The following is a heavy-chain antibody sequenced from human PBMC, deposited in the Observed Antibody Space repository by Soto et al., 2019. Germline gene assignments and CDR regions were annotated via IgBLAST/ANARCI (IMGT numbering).Heavy chain of an antibody. CDR1: GYTFSDYY. CDR2: MNPNSGDT. CDR3: ARESGGATATLDYYYFYMDV. D-gene: IGHD1-26*01. V-gene: IGHV1-2*02. Sequence: QVQLVQSGAEVKKPGASVTVSCKASGYTFSDYYLHWVRQAPGQGPEWMGWMNPNSGDTKYAQKFQGRVTMTRDTSVRTALRELNWLKSDDTAVYYCARESGGATATLDYYYFYMDVWGKGTTVTVSS. J-gene: IGHJ6*03.